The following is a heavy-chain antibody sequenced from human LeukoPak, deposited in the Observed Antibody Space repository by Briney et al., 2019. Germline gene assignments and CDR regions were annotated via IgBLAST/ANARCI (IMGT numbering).Heavy chain of an antibody. CDR3: ARSVTSYDLRKLDY. CDR2: INPSGGST. J-gene: IGHJ4*02. Sequence: GASEKVSCKASGYIYTSYYMHWVRQATGQGLEWMGIINPSGGSTSYAQKFQGRVTMTGDTSTSTVYMELSSLRSEDTAVYYCARSVTSYDLRKLDYWGQGTLVTVSS. CDR1: GYIYTSYY. D-gene: IGHD4-17*01. V-gene: IGHV1-46*01.